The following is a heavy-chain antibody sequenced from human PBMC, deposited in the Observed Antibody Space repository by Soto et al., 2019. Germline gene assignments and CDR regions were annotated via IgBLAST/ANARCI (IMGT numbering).Heavy chain of an antibody. CDR1: EFAFSGYA. Sequence: GGSRRLSCAASEFAFSGYAMSWVRQAPGKGLEWVSAISGSGGSTYYADSVKGRFTISRDNSKNTLYLQMNSLRAEDTAVYYCAKDAPDCSSTSCYEDPGPWGQGTLVTVSS. CDR2: ISGSGGST. J-gene: IGHJ5*02. D-gene: IGHD2-2*01. CDR3: AKDAPDCSSTSCYEDPGP. V-gene: IGHV3-23*01.